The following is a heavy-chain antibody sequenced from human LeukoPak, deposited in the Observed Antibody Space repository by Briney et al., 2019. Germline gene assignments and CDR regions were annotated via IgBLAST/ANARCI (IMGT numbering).Heavy chain of an antibody. CDR2: INSAGSST. V-gene: IGHV3-74*01. J-gene: IGHJ4*02. CDR3: ARGYSSSRLVDY. Sequence: PGGSLRLSCAASGFTFSSYWMHWVRQAPGKGLVWVSRINSAGSSTSYADSVKGRFTISRDYAKNTLYLQMNSLRAEDTAVYYCARGYSSSRLVDYWGQGTLVTVSS. CDR1: GFTFSSYW. D-gene: IGHD6-6*01.